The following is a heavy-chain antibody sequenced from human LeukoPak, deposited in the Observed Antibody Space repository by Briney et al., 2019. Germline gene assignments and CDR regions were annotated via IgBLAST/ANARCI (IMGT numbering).Heavy chain of an antibody. CDR3: AKDGPNLSRPYFMDV. Sequence: GGSLRLSCAASGFTFSSYAMSWVRQAPGKGLEWVSAISGSGGSTYYADSVKGRFTVSRDDSKNTLYLQMNTLRAEDTAVYYCAKDGPNLSRPYFMDVWGKGTTVTVSS. CDR1: GFTFSSYA. J-gene: IGHJ6*03. V-gene: IGHV3-23*01. CDR2: ISGSGGST.